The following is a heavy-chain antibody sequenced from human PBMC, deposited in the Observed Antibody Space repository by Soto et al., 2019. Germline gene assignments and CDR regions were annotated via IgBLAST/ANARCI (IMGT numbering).Heavy chain of an antibody. D-gene: IGHD2-15*01. J-gene: IGHJ4*02. CDR2: VHAGGST. CDR3: VRGFVVAAMALDY. V-gene: IGHV4-31*03. CDR1: GGSINNGVYF. Sequence: QVQLQESGPGRVQPSQTLSLTCSVSGGSINNGVYFWSWIRQHPGKGLEWIGYVHAGGSTYYNPSLKGRVAMSIDTSKNQFYLNLKSVTAADTAVFYCVRGFVVAAMALDYWGPGTLITVSS.